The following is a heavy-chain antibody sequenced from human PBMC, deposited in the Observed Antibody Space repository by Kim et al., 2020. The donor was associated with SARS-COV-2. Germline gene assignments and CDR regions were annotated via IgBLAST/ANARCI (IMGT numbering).Heavy chain of an antibody. CDR2: DDHSWTT. D-gene: IGHD3-22*01. J-gene: IGHJ5*02. CDR3: ARGVSSAWSLRALFDP. Sequence: SETLSLTCAVSGASFSSSSWRCWVRQPGGRRVEGFAEDDHSWTTSYTVSVKNRVSISVDKSKNQLSLRITSVSASDTAVYYCARGVSSAWSLRALFDPWG. CDR1: GASFSSSSW. V-gene: IGHV4-4*02.